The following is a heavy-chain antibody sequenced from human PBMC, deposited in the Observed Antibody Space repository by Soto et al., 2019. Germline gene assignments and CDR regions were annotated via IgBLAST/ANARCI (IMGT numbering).Heavy chain of an antibody. V-gene: IGHV3-23*01. CDR1: GFAFRSYA. D-gene: IGHD3-3*01. Sequence: DVQLSESGGDLVQPGGSVRLSCAAPGFAFRSYAMTWVRQAPGKGLEWVSLISGSADSTHYSDSVKGRFTISRDNSNSAVYLQMDSLRIEDTAIYYCTKVSGFWNGHFDYWGQGALVTVSS. J-gene: IGHJ4*02. CDR2: ISGSADST. CDR3: TKVSGFWNGHFDY.